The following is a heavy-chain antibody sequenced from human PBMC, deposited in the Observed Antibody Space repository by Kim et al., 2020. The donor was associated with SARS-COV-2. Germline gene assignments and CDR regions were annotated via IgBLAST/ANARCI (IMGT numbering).Heavy chain of an antibody. V-gene: IGHV3-23*01. CDR2: IRGSGGST. Sequence: GGSLRLSCAASGFTFSSYAMSWVRQAPGKGLEWVSAIRGSGGSTYYADSVKGRFTISRDNSKNTLYLQMNSLRAEDTAVYYCAKDFAVTTGRCFDYWGQGTLVTVSS. J-gene: IGHJ4*02. CDR1: GFTFSSYA. D-gene: IGHD4-17*01. CDR3: AKDFAVTTGRCFDY.